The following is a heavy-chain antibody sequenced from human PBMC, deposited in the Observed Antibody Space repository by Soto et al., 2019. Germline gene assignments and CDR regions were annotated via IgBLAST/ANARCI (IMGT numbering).Heavy chain of an antibody. J-gene: IGHJ2*01. CDR1: GFTFSGSA. V-gene: IGHV3-73*01. CDR2: IRSKANNYAT. D-gene: IGHD2-21*02. CDR3: TRHALQYCGGDCYLLPYFDL. Sequence: PGGSLRLSCAASGFTFSGSAMHWVRQASGKGLEWVGRIRSKANNYATAYAASVKGRFTISRDDSKNTAYLQMNSLKTEDTAVYYCTRHALQYCGGDCYLLPYFDLWGRGPLVTVSS.